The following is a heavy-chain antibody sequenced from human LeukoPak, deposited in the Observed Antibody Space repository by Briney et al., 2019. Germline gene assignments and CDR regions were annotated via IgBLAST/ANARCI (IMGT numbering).Heavy chain of an antibody. CDR2: IYPGDSDI. CDR1: GYNFDSYW. D-gene: IGHD3-16*01. Sequence: GESLKISCKASGYNFDSYWIGWVRQMPGKGPEWMVIIYPGDSDIKYGPSFEGQVTISADKSGSTAYLQWSSLKASDTGIYYCARRSSSGGYYFDYWGQGTLVTVSS. CDR3: ARRSSSGGYYFDY. J-gene: IGHJ4*02. V-gene: IGHV5-51*01.